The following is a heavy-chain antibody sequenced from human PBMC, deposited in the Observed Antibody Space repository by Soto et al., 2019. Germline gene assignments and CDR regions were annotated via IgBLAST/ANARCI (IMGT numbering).Heavy chain of an antibody. V-gene: IGHV4-31*03. D-gene: IGHD3-22*01. CDR1: GGSISSGGYY. J-gene: IGHJ4*02. Sequence: QVQLQESGPGLVKPSQTLSLTCTVSGGSISSGGYYWSWIRQHPGKGLEWIGYIFFTGSTLYNPSLKSRVAISIDTSKNQFSLKLSAVTAADTAVYYCARVYPVNYDGYFDYWGQGTLVTVSS. CDR3: ARVYPVNYDGYFDY. CDR2: IFFTGST.